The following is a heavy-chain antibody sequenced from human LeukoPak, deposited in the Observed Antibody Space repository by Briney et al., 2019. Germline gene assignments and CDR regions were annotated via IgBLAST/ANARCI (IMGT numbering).Heavy chain of an antibody. CDR1: GFTFSPYS. CDR3: ARGRSDYRGGRLFDP. V-gene: IGHV3-21*01. J-gene: IGHJ5*02. CDR2: ISGDSAYI. Sequence: GGSLRLSCAASGFTFSPYSMNWVRQAPGKGLEWVSSISGDSAYIYYADSVKGRFTISRDNAKNSLYLQMNSLRAEDTAVYYCARGRSDYRGGRLFDPWGQGTLVTVSS. D-gene: IGHD5-12*01.